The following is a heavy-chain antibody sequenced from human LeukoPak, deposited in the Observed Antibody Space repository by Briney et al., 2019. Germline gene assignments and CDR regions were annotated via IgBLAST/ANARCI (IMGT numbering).Heavy chain of an antibody. D-gene: IGHD5-18*01. CDR2: ISDSSIRI. J-gene: IGHJ5*02. V-gene: IGHV3-48*02. CDR3: ARELGYGWFDP. Sequence: GGSLRLSCSASGFTFSSYSMSWVRQAPGKGLEWISYISDSSIRIFYSDSVRGRFTISRENDRNSLYLQMNSLRDDDTAVYYCARELGYGWFDPRGQGTLVTVSS. CDR1: GFTFSSYS.